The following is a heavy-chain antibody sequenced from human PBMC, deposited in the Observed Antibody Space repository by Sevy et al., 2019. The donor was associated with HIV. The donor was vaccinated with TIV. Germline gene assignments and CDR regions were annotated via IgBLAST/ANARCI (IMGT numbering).Heavy chain of an antibody. J-gene: IGHJ4*02. V-gene: IGHV3-30*18. CDR3: AKALRQYGDKVEGFDY. CDR2: LSYDETVK. Sequence: GGSLRLSCEVSGFTLDTYVMHWVRQAPGKGLEWVAGLSYDETVKYYGESVKGRFTISRDNSKNILFLQMNFLRVDDTAVHFCAKALRQYGDKVEGFDYWGQGTLVTVSS. D-gene: IGHD4-17*01. CDR1: GFTLDTYV.